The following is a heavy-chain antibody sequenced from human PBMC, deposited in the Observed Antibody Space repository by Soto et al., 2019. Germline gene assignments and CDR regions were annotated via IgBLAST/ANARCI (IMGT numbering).Heavy chain of an antibody. CDR3: ASSCTVATRFDP. Sequence: PSETLSLTCTVSGGSISSGGYYWSWIRQHPGKGLEWIGYIYYSGSTYYNPSLKSRVTISVDTSKNQFSLKLSSVTAADTAVYYCASSCTVATRFDPWGQGTLVTVSS. CDR2: IYYSGST. J-gene: IGHJ5*02. CDR1: GGSISSGGYY. D-gene: IGHD4-17*01. V-gene: IGHV4-31*03.